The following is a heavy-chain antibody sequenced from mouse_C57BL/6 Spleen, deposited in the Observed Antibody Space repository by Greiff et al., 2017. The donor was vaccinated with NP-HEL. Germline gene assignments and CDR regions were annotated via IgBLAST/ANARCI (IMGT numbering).Heavy chain of an antibody. J-gene: IGHJ4*01. D-gene: IGHD2-4*01. CDR3: ARGGLYDYPYAMDY. CDR2: INPYNGGT. V-gene: IGHV1-19*01. CDR1: GYTFTDYY. Sequence: VQLQQSGPVLVKPGASVKMSCKASGYTFTDYYMNWVKQSHGKSLEWIGVINPYNGGTSYNQKFKGKATLTVDKSSSTAYMELNSLTSEDSAVYYCARGGLYDYPYAMDYWGQGTSVTVSS.